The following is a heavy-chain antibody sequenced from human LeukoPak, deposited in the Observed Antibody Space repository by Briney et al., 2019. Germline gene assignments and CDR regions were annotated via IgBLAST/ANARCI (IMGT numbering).Heavy chain of an antibody. J-gene: IGHJ6*02. Sequence: GGSLRLSCAASGFTFINTAMTWVRQAPGRGLDWVSTITGTGDTYHADSVKGRFTFSRDNSKNILYLQMSSLRVEDTAVYYCARAMDVWGQGTTVIVSS. CDR2: ITGTGDT. CDR3: ARAMDV. CDR1: GFTFINTA. V-gene: IGHV3-23*01.